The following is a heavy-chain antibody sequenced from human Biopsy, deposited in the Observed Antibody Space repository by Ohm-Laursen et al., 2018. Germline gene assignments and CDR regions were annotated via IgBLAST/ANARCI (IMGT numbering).Heavy chain of an antibody. CDR2: NITILGTG. J-gene: IGHJ1*01. CDR3: ATKLTGYFHH. V-gene: IGHV1-69*06. D-gene: IGHD3-9*01. Sequence: SSVKVSCKASGVTFSKYGVNCVRQAPGQGLEWLGGNITILGTGNYAQKFQDRVTVTADTSTSTASMERRSLLSDDTAVYYCATKLTGYFHHWGQGTLVIVSS. CDR1: GVTFSKYG.